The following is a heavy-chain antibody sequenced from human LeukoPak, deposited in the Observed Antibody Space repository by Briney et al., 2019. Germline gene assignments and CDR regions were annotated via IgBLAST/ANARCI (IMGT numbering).Heavy chain of an antibody. CDR3: ARSPVYYYYYMDV. J-gene: IGHJ6*03. Sequence: ASVKVSCKASGYTFTSYGISWVRQATGQGREWMGRFNPNSGGTNYAQKFQGRVTMTRDTSISTAYMELSRLRSDDTAVYYCARSPVYYYYYMDVWGKGTTVTVSS. CDR2: FNPNSGGT. CDR1: GYTFTSYG. V-gene: IGHV1-2*06.